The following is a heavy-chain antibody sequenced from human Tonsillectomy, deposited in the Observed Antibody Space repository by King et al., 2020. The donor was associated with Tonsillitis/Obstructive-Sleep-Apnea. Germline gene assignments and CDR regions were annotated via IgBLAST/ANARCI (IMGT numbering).Heavy chain of an antibody. CDR2: ISNDGNNK. V-gene: IGHV3-30*04. CDR1: GFTFSSYA. Sequence: VQLVESGGGVVQPGRSLRLACAASGFTFSSYAMHWVRQAPGKGLEWVAVISNDGNNKYYADSVKGRFTISRDNSKNTLYLQMNSMRPEDSAVYFCVRLGARRGFDYWGQGTMVTVS. D-gene: IGHD1-26*01. CDR3: VRLGARRGFDY. J-gene: IGHJ4*02.